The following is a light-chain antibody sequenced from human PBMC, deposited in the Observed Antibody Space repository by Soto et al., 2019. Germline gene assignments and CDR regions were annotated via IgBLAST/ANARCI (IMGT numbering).Light chain of an antibody. V-gene: IGKV1-39*01. J-gene: IGKJ1*01. CDR3: QQSYSTTWT. Sequence: IQMTQSPSSLSAYVGDRVTITCRASQSISIYLNWYQQKPGKAPKLLIYAASSLQSGVPSRFSGSGSETDFTLTISSLQPEDFATYSCQQSYSTTWTFGQGTKVDI. CDR2: AAS. CDR1: QSISIY.